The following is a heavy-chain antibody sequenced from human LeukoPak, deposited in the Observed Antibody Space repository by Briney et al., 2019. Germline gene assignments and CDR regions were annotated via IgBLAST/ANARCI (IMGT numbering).Heavy chain of an antibody. Sequence: GGSLRLSCEASGFTFSHYRMNWVRQAPGKGLEWVSSISSSSSDIYYADSVKGRFTISRDNAKNSLYLQMNSLRAEDTAVFYCARGYCSGGSCYWAFDIWGQGTMVTVSS. V-gene: IGHV3-21*01. CDR2: ISSSSSDI. CDR1: GFTFSHYR. J-gene: IGHJ3*02. CDR3: ARGYCSGGSCYWAFDI. D-gene: IGHD2-15*01.